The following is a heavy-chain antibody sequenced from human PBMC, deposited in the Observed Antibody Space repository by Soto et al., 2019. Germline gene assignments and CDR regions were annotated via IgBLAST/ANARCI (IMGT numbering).Heavy chain of an antibody. CDR1: GGSISSYY. CDR3: ARSGDFWSGYQYYYYYMDV. Sequence: SETLSLTCTVSGGSISSYYWSWIRQPPGKGLEWIGYIYYSGSTNYNPSLKSRVTISVDTSKNQLSLKLSSVTAADTAVYYCARSGDFWSGYQYYYYYMDVWGKGTTVTVSS. V-gene: IGHV4-59*01. J-gene: IGHJ6*03. D-gene: IGHD3-3*01. CDR2: IYYSGST.